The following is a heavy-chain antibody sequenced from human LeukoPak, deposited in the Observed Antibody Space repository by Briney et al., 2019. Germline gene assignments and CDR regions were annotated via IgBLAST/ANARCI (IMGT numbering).Heavy chain of an antibody. CDR3: GNIQGTAIKMDV. Sequence: GGSLRLSCAASGFTFSNYWMTWVRQAPGKGLEWMANIKGDGSKKQYLDSVKGRFTISKDNAKNSLYLQGNSLRVEDTVVYYGGNIQGTAIKMDVGAKGPRSPSP. D-gene: IGHD2-21*02. CDR2: IKGDGSKK. CDR1: GFTFSNYW. V-gene: IGHV3-7*01. J-gene: IGHJ6*02.